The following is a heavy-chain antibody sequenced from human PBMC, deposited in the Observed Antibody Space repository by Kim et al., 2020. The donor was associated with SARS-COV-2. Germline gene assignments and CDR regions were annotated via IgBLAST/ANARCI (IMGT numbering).Heavy chain of an antibody. J-gene: IGHJ6*02. Sequence: GGSLRLSCAASGFTFTDYGMHWVRQAPGKGLEWVAVITYDGSNKYYADSVKGRFTISRDDSRDTLSLQMHSLRAEDTAVYYCARSGATAELFVVPANIHYYGLDVWGQGTTVTVSS. D-gene: IGHD2-2*01. CDR1: GFTFTDYG. V-gene: IGHV3-30*03. CDR3: ARSGATAELFVVPANIHYYGLDV. CDR2: ITYDGSNK.